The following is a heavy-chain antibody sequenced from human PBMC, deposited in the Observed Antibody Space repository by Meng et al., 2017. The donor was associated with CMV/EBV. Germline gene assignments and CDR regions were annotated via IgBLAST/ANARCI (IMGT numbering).Heavy chain of an antibody. J-gene: IGHJ5*02. Sequence: QVHLPPCDEGVLTPSASLSLTGAVDGGSFSGNYWSWIRQPPGKGLEWIGEINHSGSTNYNPSLKSRVTISVDTSKNQFSLNLSSVTAADTAVYYCARGVGGWFDPWGQGTLVTVSS. CDR2: INHSGST. CDR3: ARGVGGWFDP. D-gene: IGHD1-26*01. V-gene: IGHV4-34*01. CDR1: GGSFSGNY.